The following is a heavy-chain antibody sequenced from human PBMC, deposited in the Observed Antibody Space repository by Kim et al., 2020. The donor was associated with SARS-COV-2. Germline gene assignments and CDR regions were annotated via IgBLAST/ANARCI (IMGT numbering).Heavy chain of an antibody. J-gene: IGHJ3*01. Sequence: ASVKVSCKASGFTFTNYIMNWVRQAPGQGLEWMAWTSAYTGNTYSSGKFQGRVTLTTDTSTSTAYMELRSLRSDDTAVYYCYASGRYCSRTSCQNIDDFDLWGQGTVVTVSS. CDR3: YASGRYCSRTSCQNIDDFDL. CDR2: TSAYTGNT. CDR1: GFTFTNYI. V-gene: IGHV1-18*01. D-gene: IGHD2-2*01.